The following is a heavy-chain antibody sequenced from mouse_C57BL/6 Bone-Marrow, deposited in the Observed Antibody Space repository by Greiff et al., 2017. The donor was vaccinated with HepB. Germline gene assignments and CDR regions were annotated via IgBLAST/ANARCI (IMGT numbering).Heavy chain of an antibody. CDR3: AGDYYYAMDY. CDR2: INPSSGYP. V-gene: IGHV1-4*01. Sequence: QVQLQQSGAELARPGASVKMSCKASGYTFTSYTMHWVKQRPGQGLEWIGYINPSSGYPKYNQKFKDKATLTADKSSSTAYMQLSSLTSEDSAVYYCAGDYYYAMDYWGQGTSVTVSS. J-gene: IGHJ4*01. CDR1: GYTFTSYT.